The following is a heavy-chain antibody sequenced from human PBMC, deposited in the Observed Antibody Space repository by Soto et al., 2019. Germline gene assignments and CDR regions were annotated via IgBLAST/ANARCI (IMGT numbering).Heavy chain of an antibody. V-gene: IGHV4-31*03. J-gene: IGHJ6*02. CDR2: INHRGSL. Sequence: SETLSLTCTVTGGSMTSGDQYWTWIRHRPGEGLEWFGYINHRGSLYYNPSLKSRVSMSVDTSQNPFSLNLSSVTAADTAVYYRSREHPQRLGRIMDVWGPEATVAASS. D-gene: IGHD1-1*01. CDR1: GGSMTSGDQY. CDR3: SREHPQRLGRIMDV.